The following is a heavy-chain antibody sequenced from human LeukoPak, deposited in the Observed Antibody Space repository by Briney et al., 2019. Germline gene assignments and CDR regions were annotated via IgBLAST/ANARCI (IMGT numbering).Heavy chain of an antibody. V-gene: IGHV3-48*04. D-gene: IGHD3-22*01. J-gene: IGHJ4*02. Sequence: GGSLRLSCAASGFTFSRYSMNWVRQAPGKGLEWVSYISSSSSTIYYADSVKGRFTISRDNAKNSLYLQMNSLRAEDTAVYYCARAPPQYDSSGYGQGYFDYWGQGTLVTVSS. CDR1: GFTFSRYS. CDR3: ARAPPQYDSSGYGQGYFDY. CDR2: ISSSSSTI.